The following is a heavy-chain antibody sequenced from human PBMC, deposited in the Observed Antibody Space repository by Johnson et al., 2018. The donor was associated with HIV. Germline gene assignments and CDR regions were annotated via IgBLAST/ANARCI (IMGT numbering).Heavy chain of an antibody. J-gene: IGHJ3*02. CDR1: GFTFSNAW. CDR3: VRDDYAFHI. Sequence: QVQLVESGGGLVKPGGSLRLSCAASGFTFSNAWMSWVRQAPGKGLEWVAVISYDGGNKYYADSVKGRFTISRDNSKNTLYLEMKSLRADDTAVYYCVRDDYAFHIWGQGTMVTVSS. D-gene: IGHD2-21*02. V-gene: IGHV3-30*03. CDR2: ISYDGGNK.